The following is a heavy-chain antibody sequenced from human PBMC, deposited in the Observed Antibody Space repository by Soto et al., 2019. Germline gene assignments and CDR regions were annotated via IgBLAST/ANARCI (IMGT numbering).Heavy chain of an antibody. D-gene: IGHD3-3*01. CDR3: ASTRGASYYDFWRGYYNNWFDP. CDR1: GYTFTSYG. Sequence: ASVKVSCKASGYTFTSYGISWVRQAPGQGLEWMGWISAYNGNTNYAQKLQGRVTMTTDTSTSTAYMELRSLRSDDTAVYYCASTRGASYYDFWRGYYNNWFDPWGQGTLVTVSS. J-gene: IGHJ5*02. CDR2: ISAYNGNT. V-gene: IGHV1-18*04.